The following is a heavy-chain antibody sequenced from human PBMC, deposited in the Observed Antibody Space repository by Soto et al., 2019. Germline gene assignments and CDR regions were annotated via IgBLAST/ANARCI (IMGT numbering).Heavy chain of an antibody. CDR1: GFTFSSYA. Sequence: PGGSLRLSCAASGFTFSSYAMSWVRQAPGKGLEWVSAISGSGGSTYYADSVKGRFTISRDNSKNTLYLQMNSLRAEDTAVYYCAKDHEKSSWRFTFDYWGQGTLVTVSS. D-gene: IGHD6-13*01. V-gene: IGHV3-23*01. J-gene: IGHJ4*02. CDR2: ISGSGGST. CDR3: AKDHEKSSWRFTFDY.